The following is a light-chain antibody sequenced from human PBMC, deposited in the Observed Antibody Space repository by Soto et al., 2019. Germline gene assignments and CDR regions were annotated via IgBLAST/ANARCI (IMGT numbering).Light chain of an antibody. J-gene: IGKJ4*01. Sequence: DIQMTQSPSSLSSSVGDMFTITCQSSQDIINSISWYQQRPGKAPKLVIHDASTLETGVPSRLSGSGSGTEFTFTITTLQSEDIATYYCHQYHSLPLTFGGGTKVDIK. CDR2: DAS. CDR3: HQYHSLPLT. V-gene: IGKV1-33*01. CDR1: QDIINS.